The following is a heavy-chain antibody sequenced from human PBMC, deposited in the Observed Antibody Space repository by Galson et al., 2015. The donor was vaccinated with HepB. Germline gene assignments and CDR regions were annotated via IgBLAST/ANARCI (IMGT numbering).Heavy chain of an antibody. CDR3: ARGVVTSQLDY. CDR1: GGSISSGDYY. J-gene: IGHJ4*02. CDR2: VYYSGST. Sequence: LSLTCTVSGGSISSGDYYWSWIRQPPGKGLEWIGYVYYSGSTYYNPSLKSRVTISVDTSKNQFSLKLSSATAADTAVYYCARGVVTSQLDYRGQGTLVTVSS. V-gene: IGHV4-30-4*01. D-gene: IGHD4-23*01.